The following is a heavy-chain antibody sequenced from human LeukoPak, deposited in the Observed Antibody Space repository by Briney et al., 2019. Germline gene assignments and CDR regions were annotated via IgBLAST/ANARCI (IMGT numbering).Heavy chain of an antibody. Sequence: GGSLRLSCAASGSTFSSYAMSWVRQAPGKGLEWVSAISGSGGSTYYADSVKGRFTISRDNSKNTLYLQMNSLRAEDTAVYYCANSGVYSYGLYFDYWGQGTLVTVSS. D-gene: IGHD5-18*01. V-gene: IGHV3-23*01. J-gene: IGHJ4*02. CDR1: GSTFSSYA. CDR3: ANSGVYSYGLYFDY. CDR2: ISGSGGST.